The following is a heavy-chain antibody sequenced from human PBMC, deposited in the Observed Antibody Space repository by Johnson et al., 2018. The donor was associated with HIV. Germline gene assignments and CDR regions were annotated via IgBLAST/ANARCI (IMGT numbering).Heavy chain of an antibody. V-gene: IGHV3-30*14. D-gene: IGHD5-24*01. Sequence: VQLVESGGGVVRPGRSLRLSCAASGFTFSNYPMHWVRQAPGKGLEWVAVISFDGSNKYYADSVKGRFTISRDNSKNTLFLQINSLRAEETAVYYCAKGEAQEGWIQLRSFAFDFWGRGTMVTVSS. CDR2: ISFDGSNK. J-gene: IGHJ3*01. CDR1: GFTFSNYP. CDR3: AKGEAQEGWIQLRSFAFDF.